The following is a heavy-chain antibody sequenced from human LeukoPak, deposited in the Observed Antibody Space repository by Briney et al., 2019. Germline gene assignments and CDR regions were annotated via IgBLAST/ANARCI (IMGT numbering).Heavy chain of an antibody. CDR1: GYSFTSYW. V-gene: IGHV5-51*01. Sequence: GESLKISCKGSGYSFTSYWIGWVRQMPGKGLEWMGIIYPGDSDTRYNPSFQGQVTISVDKSTSAAYLQWSSLKASDTAMYYCARHDSCSATSCSLGLWGQGTLVTVSS. CDR3: ARHDSCSATSCSLGL. J-gene: IGHJ4*02. CDR2: IYPGDSDT. D-gene: IGHD2-2*01.